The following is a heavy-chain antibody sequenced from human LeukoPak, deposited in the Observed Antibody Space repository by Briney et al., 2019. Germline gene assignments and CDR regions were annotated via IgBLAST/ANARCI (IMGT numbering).Heavy chain of an antibody. J-gene: IGHJ4*03. CDR1: GCTVSTSY. D-gene: IGHD6-13*01. V-gene: IGHV3-66*01. Sequence: GGCLSPYCAASGCTVSTSYMSWVRQPPGKVLQWVSVIYSGGSTYYADSVKGRFTISRDNSKNTLYLQMNSLRAEDTAVYYCARGVRSWYKDPFDYWGHGIIVTVSS. CDR3: ARGVRSWYKDPFDY. CDR2: IYSGGST.